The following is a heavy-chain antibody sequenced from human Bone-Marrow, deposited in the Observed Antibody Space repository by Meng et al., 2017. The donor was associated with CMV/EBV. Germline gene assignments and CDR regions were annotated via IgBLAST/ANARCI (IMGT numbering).Heavy chain of an antibody. D-gene: IGHD3-3*01. CDR1: GFTVSSNY. V-gene: IGHV3-53*01. CDR3: AKELLTYYDFWSGYGMDV. Sequence: GESLKISCAASGFTVSSNYMSWVRQAPGKGLEWVSVIYSGGSTYYADSVKGRFTISRDNSKNTLYLQMNSLRAEDTAVYYCAKELLTYYDFWSGYGMDVWGQGTTVTVSS. J-gene: IGHJ6*02. CDR2: IYSGGST.